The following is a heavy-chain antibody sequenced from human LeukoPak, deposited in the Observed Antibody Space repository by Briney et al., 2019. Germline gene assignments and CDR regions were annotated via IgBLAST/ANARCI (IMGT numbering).Heavy chain of an antibody. V-gene: IGHV4-59*08. CDR1: AGSITTYY. Sequence: SETLSLTCTVSAGSITTYYWSWIRQPPGKGLEWIGYIYYSGSTNYNPSLKSRVAISVDTSNNRFSLKLSSVTVADTAVYYCARSPRGSGSSTLLGVAFDIWGQGTMVTVSS. D-gene: IGHD3-10*01. J-gene: IGHJ3*02. CDR3: ARSPRGSGSSTLLGVAFDI. CDR2: IYYSGST.